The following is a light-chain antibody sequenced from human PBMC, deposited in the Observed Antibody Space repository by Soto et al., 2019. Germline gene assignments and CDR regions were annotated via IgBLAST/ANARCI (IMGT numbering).Light chain of an antibody. J-gene: IGLJ2*01. V-gene: IGLV1-40*01. CDR1: SSNIGAGFD. CDR2: ANV. Sequence: QSVLTQPPSVSGAPGQRVTISCTGSSSNIGAGFDVHWYQHLPGTAPKLLIYANVNRPSGVPDRFSGSKSGTSAFLAITGLQAEDDADYYCQSYDSSLSGVVFGGGTKVTVL. CDR3: QSYDSSLSGVV.